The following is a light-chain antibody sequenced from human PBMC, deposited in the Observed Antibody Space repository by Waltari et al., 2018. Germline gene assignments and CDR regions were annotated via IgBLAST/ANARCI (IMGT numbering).Light chain of an antibody. CDR3: AARDDSLSAPVF. CDR2: RNT. V-gene: IGLV1-47*01. J-gene: IGLJ2*01. Sequence: QSVLTQPPSASGTPGQRVTISCSGSSSDIGSKDVYWYQQLPGTAPKLLIYRNTQRPSGFPDRCSASNSGTSASLAISGLRSEDEADYYCAARDDSLSAPVFFGGGTKLTVL. CDR1: SSDIGSKD.